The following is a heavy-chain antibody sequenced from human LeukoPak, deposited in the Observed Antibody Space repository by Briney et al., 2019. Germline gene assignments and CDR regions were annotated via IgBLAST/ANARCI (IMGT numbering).Heavy chain of an antibody. J-gene: IGHJ4*02. Sequence: PGGSLRLSCAASGFTFSSYWMTWVRQAPGKGREWVGNLKEDGSQKYYVDSVKGRFTISRDNAKSSLYLQMNSLRVEDTAVYYCASYCSSTSCYSFDYWGQGTLVTVSS. CDR1: GFTFSSYW. CDR3: ASYCSSTSCYSFDY. V-gene: IGHV3-7*01. D-gene: IGHD2-2*01. CDR2: LKEDGSQK.